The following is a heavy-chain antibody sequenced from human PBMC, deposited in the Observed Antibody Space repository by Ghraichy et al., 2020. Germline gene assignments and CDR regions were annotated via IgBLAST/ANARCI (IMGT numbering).Heavy chain of an antibody. CDR2: ISGSGAST. J-gene: IGHJ4*02. Sequence: GGSLRLSCAASGFTFINHAMSWVRQAPGKGLEWVSVISGSGASTDYADSVKGRFTISRDNSKNTLSLQVNGLSADDTAVYYCAKGALPSRRYLLTFFDSWGQGTLVTVSS. D-gene: IGHD6-13*01. CDR1: GFTFINHA. V-gene: IGHV3-23*01. CDR3: AKGALPSRRYLLTFFDS.